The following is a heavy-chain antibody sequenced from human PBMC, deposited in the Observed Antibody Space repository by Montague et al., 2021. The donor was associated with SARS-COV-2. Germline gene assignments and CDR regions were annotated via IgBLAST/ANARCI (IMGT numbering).Heavy chain of an antibody. CDR2: IIHSGSA. J-gene: IGHJ4*02. CDR1: GGSISSSSYY. Sequence: SETLSLTCTVSGGSISSSSYYWGWIRQPPGQEREWISNIIHSGSAYYNPSLKSRVTMSVATSKKPLSLRLSSVTAADTAVYSCTSLTFREVWLSGYYFDSWGQGTLVTVSS. D-gene: IGHD3-16*01. V-gene: IGHV4-39*02. CDR3: TSLTFREVWLSGYYFDS.